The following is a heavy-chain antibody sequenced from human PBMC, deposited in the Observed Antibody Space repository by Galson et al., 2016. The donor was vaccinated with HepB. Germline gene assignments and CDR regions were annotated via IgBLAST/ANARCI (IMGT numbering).Heavy chain of an antibody. D-gene: IGHD3-10*01. V-gene: IGHV4-34*01. CDR2: INHLGSP. CDR1: GGTFNAYY. J-gene: IGHJ4*01. Sequence: SETLSLTCAVYGGTFNAYYWNWIRQPPGKGLEWIGEINHLGSPKYNPSLESRITISVGTSKSQFSLKLSSVTAADTAVYYCARFEGSGSYFVDQWGQGTLVTVSS. CDR3: ARFEGSGSYFVDQ.